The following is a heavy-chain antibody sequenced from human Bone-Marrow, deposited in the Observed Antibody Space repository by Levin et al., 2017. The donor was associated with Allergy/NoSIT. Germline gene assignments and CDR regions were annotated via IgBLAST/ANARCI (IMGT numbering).Heavy chain of an antibody. CDR1: GFNFNTYS. J-gene: IGHJ6*02. Sequence: GESLKISCAASGFNFNTYSMNWVRQAPGKGLEWVASISGSGNYIFYADSVKGRFTVSRDNAKNSLYLQMISLRAADTAVYYCVRGRGGRLGYRPTERGYYYGIDVWGQGTTVTVSS. CDR3: VRGRGGRLGYRPTERGYYYGIDV. D-gene: IGHD5-24*01. V-gene: IGHV3-21*01. CDR2: ISGSGNYI.